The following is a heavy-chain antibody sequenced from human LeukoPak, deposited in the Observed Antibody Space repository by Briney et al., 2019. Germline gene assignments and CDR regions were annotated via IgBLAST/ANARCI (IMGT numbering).Heavy chain of an antibody. CDR2: INSDGSST. Sequence: GGSLRLSCAASGFTFSTHWMHWVRQAPGKGLVWVSRINSDGSSTNYADFVKGRFTISRDNAKNTLYLQMNSLRAEDTAMYYCVRVLFSNSGYWGQGTLVTVSS. J-gene: IGHJ4*02. D-gene: IGHD3-10*01. CDR3: VRVLFSNSGY. CDR1: GFTFSTHW. V-gene: IGHV3-74*01.